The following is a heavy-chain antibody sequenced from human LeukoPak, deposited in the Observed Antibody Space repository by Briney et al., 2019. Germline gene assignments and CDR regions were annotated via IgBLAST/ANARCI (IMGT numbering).Heavy chain of an antibody. Sequence: GGPLRLSCAASGFTFSSYAMSWVRQAPGKGLEWVSAISGSGGSTYYADSVKGRFTISRDNSKNTLYLQMNSMRAEDTAVYYCAKGRGAIVVVVAARFLDYWGQGTLVTVSS. CDR3: AKGRGAIVVVVAARFLDY. V-gene: IGHV3-23*01. D-gene: IGHD2-15*01. CDR2: ISGSGGST. CDR1: GFTFSSYA. J-gene: IGHJ4*02.